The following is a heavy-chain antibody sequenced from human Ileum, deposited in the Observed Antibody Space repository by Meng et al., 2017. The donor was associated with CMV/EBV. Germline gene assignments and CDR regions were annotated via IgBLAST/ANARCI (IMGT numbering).Heavy chain of an antibody. CDR1: GDSVTTRGNF. J-gene: IGHJ4*02. CDR2: ISYSATT. Sequence: SETLSLTCSVAGDSVTTRGNFWSWVRQSPGMGLEWIGYISYSATTQYNPSFESRVSISLDTSNSQFSLKLTSVTVADTAVYFCARGYSSLDYWGQGTVVTVSS. V-gene: IGHV4-61*08. D-gene: IGHD5-18*01. CDR3: ARGYSSLDY.